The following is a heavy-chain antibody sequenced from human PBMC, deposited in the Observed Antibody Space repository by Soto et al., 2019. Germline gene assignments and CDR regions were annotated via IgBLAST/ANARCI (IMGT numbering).Heavy chain of an antibody. Sequence: GGSLRLSCAASGFTFSSYAMSWVRQAPGKGLEWVSAISGSGGSTYYADSVKGRFTISRDNSKNTLYLQMNSLRAEDTAVYYCAKESRGYYGDYYGMDVWGQGTTVTLSS. D-gene: IGHD4-17*01. V-gene: IGHV3-23*01. CDR1: GFTFSSYA. CDR3: AKESRGYYGDYYGMDV. J-gene: IGHJ6*02. CDR2: ISGSGGST.